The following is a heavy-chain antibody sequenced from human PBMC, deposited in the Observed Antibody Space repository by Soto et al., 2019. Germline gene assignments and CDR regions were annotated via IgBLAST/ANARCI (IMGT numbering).Heavy chain of an antibody. CDR1: GGTFSSYA. CDR3: ARDGVVGAYQYYFDY. Sequence: SVKVSCKASGGTFSSYAISWVRQAPGQGLEWMGGIIPIFGTANYAQKFQGRVTITADESTSTAYRELSSLRSEDTAVYYCARDGVVGAYQYYFDYWGQGTLVTVSS. CDR2: IIPIFGTA. J-gene: IGHJ4*02. D-gene: IGHD2-15*01. V-gene: IGHV1-69*13.